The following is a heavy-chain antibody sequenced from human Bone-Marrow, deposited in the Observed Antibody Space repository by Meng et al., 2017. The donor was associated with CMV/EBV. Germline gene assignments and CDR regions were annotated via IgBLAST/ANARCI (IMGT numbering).Heavy chain of an antibody. Sequence: GGSLRLSCSASGFTFRIYEMNWVRQAPGKGLEWVSYISSSGSTIYYADSVKGRFTISRDNAKNSLYLQMNSLRAEDTAVYYCARETLPLWYYYGSGSQKTYYFDYWGRGTLVTVSS. J-gene: IGHJ4*02. V-gene: IGHV3-48*03. CDR2: ISSSGSTI. CDR1: GFTFRIYE. CDR3: ARETLPLWYYYGSGSQKTYYFDY. D-gene: IGHD3-10*01.